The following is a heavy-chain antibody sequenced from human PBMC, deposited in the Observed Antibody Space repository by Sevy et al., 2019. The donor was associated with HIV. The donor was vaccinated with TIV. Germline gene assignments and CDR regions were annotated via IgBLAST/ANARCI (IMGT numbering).Heavy chain of an antibody. CDR2: IKSDVYGGTG. Sequence: GGSLRLSCTASGFTFGDYCMSWVRQAPGKGLEWVAFIKSDVYGGTGDHAGSVRGRFVISRDDSKTMAYLQMNDLKTEYTGVYYCTRWKAAQSIFDYWGQGALVTVSS. J-gene: IGHJ4*02. CDR3: TRWKAAQSIFDY. CDR1: GFTFGDYC. D-gene: IGHD6-13*01. V-gene: IGHV3-49*04.